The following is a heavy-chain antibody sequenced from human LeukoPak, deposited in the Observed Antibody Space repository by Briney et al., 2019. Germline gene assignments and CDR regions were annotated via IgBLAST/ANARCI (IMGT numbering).Heavy chain of an antibody. Sequence: GGSLRLSCAGSGFIFNNYAMHWVRQPPGKGLEWVSGISWNSGTIDYADSVRGRFTISRDNAKNSLYLQMNSLRAEDTAVYYCARVPIHRAFDPWGQGTLVTVSS. CDR2: ISWNSGTI. J-gene: IGHJ5*02. CDR1: GFIFNNYA. V-gene: IGHV3-9*01. D-gene: IGHD1-14*01. CDR3: ARVPIHRAFDP.